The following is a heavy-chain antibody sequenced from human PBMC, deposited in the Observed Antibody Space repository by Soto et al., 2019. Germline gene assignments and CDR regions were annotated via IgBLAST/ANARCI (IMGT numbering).Heavy chain of an antibody. CDR1: GGSISSSSYY. Sequence: SETLSLTCTVSGGSISSSSYYWGWIRQPPGKGLEWIGSIYYSGSTYYNPSLKSRVTISVDTSKNQFSLKLSSVTAADTAVYYCARHWDYLYNWFDPWGQGTLVTVSS. CDR2: IYYSGST. V-gene: IGHV4-39*01. J-gene: IGHJ5*02. D-gene: IGHD1-7*01. CDR3: ARHWDYLYNWFDP.